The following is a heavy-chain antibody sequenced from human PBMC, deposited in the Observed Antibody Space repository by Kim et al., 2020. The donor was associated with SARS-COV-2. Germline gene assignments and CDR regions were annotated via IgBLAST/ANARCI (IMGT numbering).Heavy chain of an antibody. Sequence: GGSLRLSCAASGFTFSNYGMHWVRQAPGKGLEWVAVISYDGSNKYYADSVKGRFTISRDNSKNTLYLQMNSLRAEDTAVYYCAKDVGREPYFDYWGQGTLVTVSS. CDR2: ISYDGSNK. CDR1: GFTFSNYG. CDR3: AKDVGREPYFDY. V-gene: IGHV3-30*18. J-gene: IGHJ4*02. D-gene: IGHD1-26*01.